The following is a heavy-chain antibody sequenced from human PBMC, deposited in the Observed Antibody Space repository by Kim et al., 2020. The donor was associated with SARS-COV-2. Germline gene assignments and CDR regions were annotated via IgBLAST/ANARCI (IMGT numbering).Heavy chain of an antibody. D-gene: IGHD1-7*01. CDR2: I. J-gene: IGHJ4*02. V-gene: IGHV3-48*03. CDR3: AREGGTTLGDY. Sequence: IYYADSVKGRFTISRDNAKNSLYLQMNSLRAEDTAVYYCAREGGTTLGDYWGQGTLVTVSS.